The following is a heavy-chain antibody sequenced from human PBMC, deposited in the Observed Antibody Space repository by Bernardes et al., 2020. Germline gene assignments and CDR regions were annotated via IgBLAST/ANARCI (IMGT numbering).Heavy chain of an antibody. CDR2: MNPNSGNT. Sequence: ASVKVSCKASGYTFTSYDINWVRQATGQGLEWMGWMNPNSGNTGYAQKFQGRVTMTRNTSISTAYMELSSLRSEDTAVYYCARRSRLYDFWSGYYYYYYYMDVWGKGTTVTVSS. CDR3: ARRSRLYDFWSGYYYYYYYMDV. CDR1: GYTFTSYD. V-gene: IGHV1-8*01. D-gene: IGHD3-3*01. J-gene: IGHJ6*03.